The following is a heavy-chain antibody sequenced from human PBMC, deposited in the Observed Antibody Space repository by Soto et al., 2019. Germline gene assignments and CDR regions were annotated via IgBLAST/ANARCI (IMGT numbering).Heavy chain of an antibody. CDR2: ISGSGGST. V-gene: IGHV3-23*01. D-gene: IGHD6-6*01. J-gene: IGHJ4*02. CDR3: AKARQQLVLDY. CDR1: GFTFDDYA. Sequence: PGGSLRLSCAASGFTFDDYAMHWVRQAPGKGLEWVSAISGSGGSTYYADSVKGRFTISRDNSKNTLYLQMNSLRAEDTAVYYCAKARQQLVLDYWGQGTLVTLSS.